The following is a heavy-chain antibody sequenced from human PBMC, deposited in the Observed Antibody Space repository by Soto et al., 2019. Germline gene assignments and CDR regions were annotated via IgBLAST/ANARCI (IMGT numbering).Heavy chain of an antibody. J-gene: IGHJ4*02. CDR2: IDGSGYT. D-gene: IGHD3-3*01. CDR3: ARKKAGFFSGIDY. V-gene: IGHV4-31*03. Sequence: SETLSLTCTVSGGSISTGGYYWSWIRQYPGKGLEWLGYIDGSGYTFYNPSLQSRLTLSMDTSKNQFSLKLSSATAADTAVYFCARKKAGFFSGIDYCGQGPLVTVSS. CDR1: GGSISTGGYY.